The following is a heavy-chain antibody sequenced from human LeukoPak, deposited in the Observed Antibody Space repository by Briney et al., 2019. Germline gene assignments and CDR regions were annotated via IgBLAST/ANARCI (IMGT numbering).Heavy chain of an antibody. Sequence: GGSLRLSCAASGFTVSSNYMSWVRQAPGKGLEWVSAISGSGGSTYYADSVKGRFTISRDNSKNTLYLQMNSLRAEDTAVYYCAKDQEISGKEVDYWGQGTLVTVSS. J-gene: IGHJ4*02. D-gene: IGHD2-15*01. CDR3: AKDQEISGKEVDY. CDR2: ISGSGGST. V-gene: IGHV3-23*01. CDR1: GFTVSSNY.